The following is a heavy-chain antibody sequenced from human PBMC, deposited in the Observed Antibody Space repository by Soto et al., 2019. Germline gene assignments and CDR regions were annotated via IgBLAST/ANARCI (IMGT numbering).Heavy chain of an antibody. CDR1: GFTLSIYS. V-gene: IGHV3-48*02. D-gene: IGHD3-10*01. CDR3: ARGFDLQYGMDV. Sequence: EEQLVESGGCLIQRGGSLRLSCAASGFTLSIYSLNWVRQAPRKGLEWLSYISGSSDIIYYADSVKGRFTISRDNAKNSLYLQMNSLRDEDTAVYFCARGFDLQYGMDVWGQGTTVTVSS. CDR2: ISGSSDII. J-gene: IGHJ6*02.